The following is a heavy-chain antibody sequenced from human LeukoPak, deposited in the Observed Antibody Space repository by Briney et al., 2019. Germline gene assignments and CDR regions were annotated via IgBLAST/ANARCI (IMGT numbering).Heavy chain of an antibody. Sequence: GGSLRLSCVGSGFTFRSYGIHWFRQAPGKGLEWVAVIWYDGSNKYHADSVKGRFTISRDNSKSTVYLQMDSLRAEDTAVYYCARWGTSSVDYWGQGTLVTVSS. V-gene: IGHV3-33*01. CDR2: IWYDGSNK. D-gene: IGHD6-6*01. CDR1: GFTFRSYG. J-gene: IGHJ4*02. CDR3: ARWGTSSVDY.